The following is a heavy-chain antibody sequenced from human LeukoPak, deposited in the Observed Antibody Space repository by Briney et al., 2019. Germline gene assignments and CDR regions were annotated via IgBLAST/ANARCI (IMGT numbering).Heavy chain of an antibody. CDR1: GFTFSSYA. V-gene: IGHV3-23*01. J-gene: IGHJ6*02. CDR3: ASGSFNYYCGMDV. CDR2: ISGSGGST. D-gene: IGHD3-10*01. Sequence: GGSLRLSCAASGFTFSSYAMSWVRQAPGKGLEWVSAISGSGGSTYYADSVKGRFTISRGNSKNTLYLQMNSLRAEDTAVYYCASGSFNYYCGMDVWGQGTTVTVSS.